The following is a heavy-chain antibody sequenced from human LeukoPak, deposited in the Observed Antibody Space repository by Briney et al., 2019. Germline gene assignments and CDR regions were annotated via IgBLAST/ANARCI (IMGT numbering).Heavy chain of an antibody. CDR2: INPSGGST. CDR1: GYTFTSYG. J-gene: IGHJ4*02. D-gene: IGHD3-9*01. Sequence: ASVKVSCKASGYTFTSYGISWVRQAPGQGLEWMGIINPSGGSTSYAQKFQGRVTMTRDTSTSTVYMELSSLRSEDTAVYYCARGDDILTGYAYWGQGTLVTVSS. CDR3: ARGDDILTGYAY. V-gene: IGHV1-46*01.